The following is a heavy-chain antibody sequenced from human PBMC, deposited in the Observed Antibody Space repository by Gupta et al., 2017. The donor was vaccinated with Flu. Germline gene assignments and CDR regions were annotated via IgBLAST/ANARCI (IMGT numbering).Heavy chain of an antibody. CDR1: GYSFTSYW. CDR3: ARGPNWNYPQNAEYFQH. J-gene: IGHJ1*01. V-gene: IGHV5-51*03. Sequence: ELQLVQSGAEVKKPGESLKISCKGSGYSFTSYWIGWVRQMPGKGLEWMGIIYPGDSDTRYSPAFQGQVTISADKSISTAYLQWSSLKASDTAMYYCARGPNWNYPQNAEYFQHWGQGTLVTVSS. CDR2: IYPGDSDT. D-gene: IGHD1-7*01.